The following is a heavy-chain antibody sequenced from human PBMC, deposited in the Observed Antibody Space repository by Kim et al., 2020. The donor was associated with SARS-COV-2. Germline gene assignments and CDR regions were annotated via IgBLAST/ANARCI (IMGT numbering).Heavy chain of an antibody. V-gene: IGHV3-7*01. CDR1: GFSISSHW. CDR2: IKADGSEK. D-gene: IGHD3-10*01. J-gene: IGHJ4*02. Sequence: GGSLRLSCAVSGFSISSHWMSWLRQAPGKGLEWVANIKADGSEKYYVDSVKGRFTISRDNAKNSLYLQMNNLRAEDTAVYYCARLWFGDLRYFDCWGQGTLVTGSS. CDR3: ARLWFGDLRYFDC.